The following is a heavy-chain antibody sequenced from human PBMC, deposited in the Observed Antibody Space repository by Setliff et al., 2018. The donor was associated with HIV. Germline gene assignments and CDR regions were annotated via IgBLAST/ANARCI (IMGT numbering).Heavy chain of an antibody. J-gene: IGHJ6*03. CDR2: IYYSESADY. CDR3: ARGRKRDGYNFYYYYMDV. V-gene: IGHV4-59*01. CDR1: GGSISNYY. D-gene: IGHD5-12*01. Sequence: LSLTCTVSGGSISNYYWNWIRQSPGKGLEWIGYIYYSESADYNYNPSLKSRVTIPVDTSKSQFSLNLSSVTAADTAVYYCARGRKRDGYNFYYYYMDVWDKGTTVTVSS.